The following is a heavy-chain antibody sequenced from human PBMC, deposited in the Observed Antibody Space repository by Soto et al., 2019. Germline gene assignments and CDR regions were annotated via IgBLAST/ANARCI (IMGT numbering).Heavy chain of an antibody. J-gene: IGHJ4*02. D-gene: IGHD2-2*01. V-gene: IGHV3-74*01. CDR3: ATAVPFDY. CDR1: GFTFSSYW. CDR2: INSAGGST. Sequence: EVQLVESGGGLVQPGGSLRLSCAASGFTFSSYWMHWVRQAPGKGLVWVSRINSAGGSTYYAASVTGRFTISRDNAKNTLYLQMNSLRAEDTAVYYCATAVPFDYWGQGTLVTVSS.